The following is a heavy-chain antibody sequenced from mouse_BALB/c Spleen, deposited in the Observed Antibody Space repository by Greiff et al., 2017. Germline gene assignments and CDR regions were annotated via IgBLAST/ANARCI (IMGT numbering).Heavy chain of an antibody. CDR1: GFTFSSYA. J-gene: IGHJ4*01. D-gene: IGHD6-2*01. Sequence: DVMLVESGGGLVKPGGSLKLSCAASGFTFSSYAMSWVRQSPEKRLEWVTEISSGGSYTYYPDTVTGRFTISRDNAKNTLYLEMSSLRSEDTAMYYCAREGSLSMDYWGQGTSVTVSS. V-gene: IGHV5-9-4*01. CDR2: ISSGGSYT. CDR3: AREGSLSMDY.